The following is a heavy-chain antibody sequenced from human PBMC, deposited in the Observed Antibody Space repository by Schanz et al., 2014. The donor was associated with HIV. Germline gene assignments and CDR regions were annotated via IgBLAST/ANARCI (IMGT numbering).Heavy chain of an antibody. J-gene: IGHJ6*02. CDR1: GYTFSHYG. D-gene: IGHD3-10*01. V-gene: IGHV1-2*02. Sequence: QVQLVQSGAEVKKPGASVTVSCKTSGYTFSHYGVSWVRQAPGQGLEWMGWINPSSGGTNLAQKFQGSVTMTRDTSISTAYMELSSLRSEDTAVYFCARITHHLRSSFGDYVYGMDVWGQGTTVTVSS. CDR2: INPSSGGT. CDR3: ARITHHLRSSFGDYVYGMDV.